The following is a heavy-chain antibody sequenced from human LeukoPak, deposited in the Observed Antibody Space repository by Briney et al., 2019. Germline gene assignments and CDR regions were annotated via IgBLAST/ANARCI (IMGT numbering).Heavy chain of an antibody. J-gene: IGHJ4*02. Sequence: PSETLSLTCTVSGGSISSGSYYWSWIRQPAGKGLEWIGRIYTSGSANYNPSLKSRVTMSLDTSKNQFSLKLSSMTAADTAVYYCARSRGIISDSTLDYWGQGTLVTVSS. CDR1: GGSISSGSYY. CDR2: IYTSGSA. CDR3: ARSRGIISDSTLDY. V-gene: IGHV4-61*02. D-gene: IGHD6-13*01.